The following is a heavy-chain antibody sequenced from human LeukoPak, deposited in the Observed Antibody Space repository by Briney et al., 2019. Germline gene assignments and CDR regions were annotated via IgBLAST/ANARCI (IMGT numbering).Heavy chain of an antibody. CDR1: GGTFSSYA. V-gene: IGHV1-69*06. CDR3: ARGDYDYVWGSYRYHDY. CDR2: IIPIFGTA. J-gene: IGHJ4*02. D-gene: IGHD3-16*02. Sequence: SVKVSCKASGGTFSSYAISWVRQAPGQGLEWMGGIIPIFGTANYAQKFQGRVTITADKSTSTAYMELSSLRSEDTAVYYCARGDYDYVWGSYRYHDYWGQGTLVTVSS.